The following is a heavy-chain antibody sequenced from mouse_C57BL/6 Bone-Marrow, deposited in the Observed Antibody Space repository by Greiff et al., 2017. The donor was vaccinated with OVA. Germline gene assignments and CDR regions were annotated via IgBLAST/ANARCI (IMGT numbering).Heavy chain of an antibody. V-gene: IGHV7-3*01. CDR1: GFTFTDYY. CDR2: IRNKANGYTT. CDR3: ARYTSSSHSYWYFDV. Sequence: EVKLMESGGGLVQPGGSLSLSCAASGFTFTDYYMSWVRQPPGKALEWLGFIRNKANGYTTEYSASVKGRFTISRDNSQSILYLQMNALRAEDSATYYCARYTSSSHSYWYFDVWGTGTTVTVSS. D-gene: IGHD1-1*01. J-gene: IGHJ1*03.